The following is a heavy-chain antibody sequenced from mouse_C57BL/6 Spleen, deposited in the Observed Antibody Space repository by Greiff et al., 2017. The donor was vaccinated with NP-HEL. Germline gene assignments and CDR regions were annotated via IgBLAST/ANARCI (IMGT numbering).Heavy chain of an antibody. J-gene: IGHJ2*01. CDR1: GYTFTSYW. CDR2: IDPSDSYT. CDR3: ARLYYYGSRRDYFDY. V-gene: IGHV1-69*01. Sequence: QVQLQQSGAELVMPGASVKLSCKASGYTFTSYWMHWVKQRPGQGLEWIGEIDPSDSYTNYNQKFKGKSTLTVDKSSSTAYMQLSSLTSEDSAVYYCARLYYYGSRRDYFDYWGQGTTLTVSS. D-gene: IGHD1-1*01.